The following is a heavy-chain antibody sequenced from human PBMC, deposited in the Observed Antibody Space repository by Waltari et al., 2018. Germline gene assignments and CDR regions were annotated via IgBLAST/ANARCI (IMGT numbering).Heavy chain of an antibody. J-gene: IGHJ6*02. Sequence: QVQLVQSGSELKKPGASVKVSCKSSGYHFTSYALNWVRQAPGQGLEWMGWINTNTGNPTYAQGFTGRFVFSLDTSGSTASLQISSLKAEDTAVYYCASEHSRGMDVWGQGTTVIVSS. CDR2: INTNTGNP. V-gene: IGHV7-4-1*02. CDR1: GYHFTSYA. CDR3: ASEHSRGMDV.